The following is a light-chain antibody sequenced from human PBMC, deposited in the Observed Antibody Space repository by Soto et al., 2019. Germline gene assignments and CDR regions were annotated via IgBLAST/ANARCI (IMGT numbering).Light chain of an antibody. J-gene: IGKJ2*01. V-gene: IGKV1-5*03. CDR1: QRISVF. CDR3: QQYKHYST. Sequence: DIQMTQSPSTLSASVGDRVTITCRASQRISVFLAWYQQKPGRAPKLLIYAASTLESGVPSRFSGSGSETEFLLTISSLQPDDSATYYCQQYKHYSTFGQGTKLEIK. CDR2: AAS.